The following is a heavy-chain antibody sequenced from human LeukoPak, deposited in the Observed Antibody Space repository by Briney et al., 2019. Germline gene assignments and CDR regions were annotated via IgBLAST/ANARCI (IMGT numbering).Heavy chain of an antibody. CDR2: IRSKAYGGTT. CDR3: TRDRERWGVYFDY. CDR1: GFTFGDYA. J-gene: IGHJ4*02. V-gene: IGHV3-49*03. D-gene: IGHD4-23*01. Sequence: GGSLRLSCTASGFTFGDYAMSWFRQAPGKGLEWVGFIRSKAYGGTTEYAASVKGRFTISRDDSKSIAYLQMNSLKTEDTAVYYCTRDRERWGVYFDYWGQGTLVTVSS.